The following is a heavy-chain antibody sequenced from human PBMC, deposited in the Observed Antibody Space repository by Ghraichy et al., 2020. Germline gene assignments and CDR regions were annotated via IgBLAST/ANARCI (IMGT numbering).Heavy chain of an antibody. D-gene: IGHD6-19*01. CDR2: INHSGST. CDR1: GGSFSGYY. CDR3: ARGWGSSGWSAGF. Sequence: SETLSLTCAVYGGSFSGYYWSWIRQPPGKGLEWIGEINHSGSTNYNPSLKSRVTISVDTSKNQFSLKLSSVTAADTAVYYCARGWGSSGWSAGFWGQGTLVTVSS. V-gene: IGHV4-34*01. J-gene: IGHJ4*02.